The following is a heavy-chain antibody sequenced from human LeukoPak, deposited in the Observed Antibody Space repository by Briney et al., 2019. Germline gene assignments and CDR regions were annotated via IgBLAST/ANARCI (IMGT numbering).Heavy chain of an antibody. D-gene: IGHD2-2*02. CDR2: TYYSVTT. Sequence: PQTLSLTCTVSAGSPSSYYWRWVRQPPRKGLEWIGYTYYSVTTNFHPSLRSRVTISVTPSKNQSSLNRSSVTAAETAVYYCARHCSSTSCYTSFDYWGQGTLVTVSS. V-gene: IGHV4-59*08. CDR3: ARHCSSTSCYTSFDY. J-gene: IGHJ4*02. CDR1: AGSPSSYY.